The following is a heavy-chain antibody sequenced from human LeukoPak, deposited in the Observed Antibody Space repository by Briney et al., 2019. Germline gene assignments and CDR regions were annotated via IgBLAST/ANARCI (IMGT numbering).Heavy chain of an antibody. CDR1: GGSISSSNW. J-gene: IGHJ6*03. Sequence: KPSGTLSLTCAVSGGSISSSNWWSWVRQPPGKGLEWIGEIYHSGSTNYNPSLKSRVTISVDTSKNQFSLKLSSVTAADTAVYYCARMMIFGYYYYYYYMDVWGKGTTVTISS. D-gene: IGHD3/OR15-3a*01. CDR3: ARMMIFGYYYYYYYMDV. CDR2: IYHSGST. V-gene: IGHV4-4*02.